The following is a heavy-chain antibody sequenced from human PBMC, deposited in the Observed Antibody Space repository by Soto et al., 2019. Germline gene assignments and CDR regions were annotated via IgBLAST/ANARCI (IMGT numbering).Heavy chain of an antibody. D-gene: IGHD6-6*01. CDR3: ARGEYSSSEDYYYYYMDV. Sequence: PSETLSLTCTVSGGSISSYYWSWIRQPPGKGLEWIGYIYYSGSTNYNPSLKSRVTISVDTSKNQFSLKLSSVTAADTAVYYCARGEYSSSEDYYYYYMDVWGKGTTVTVSS. V-gene: IGHV4-59*01. J-gene: IGHJ6*03. CDR1: GGSISSYY. CDR2: IYYSGST.